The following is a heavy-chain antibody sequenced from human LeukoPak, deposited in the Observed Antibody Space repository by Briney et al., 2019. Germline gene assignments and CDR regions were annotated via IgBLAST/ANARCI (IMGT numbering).Heavy chain of an antibody. CDR1: GFTFSSYS. V-gene: IGHV3-48*04. J-gene: IGHJ6*02. CDR3: ARDLPGPYYYYYGMDV. CDR2: ISSSSSTI. Sequence: GGSLRLSCAASGFTFSSYSMNRVHQAPGKGLEWVSYISSSSSTIYYADSVKGRFTISRDNAKNSLYLQMNSLRAEDTAVYYCARDLPGPYYYYYGMDVWGQGTTVTVSS.